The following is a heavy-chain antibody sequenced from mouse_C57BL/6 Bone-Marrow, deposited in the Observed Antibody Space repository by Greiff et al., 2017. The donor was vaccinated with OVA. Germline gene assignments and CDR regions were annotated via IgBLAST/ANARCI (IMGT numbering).Heavy chain of an antibody. CDR2: IDPSDSYT. D-gene: IGHD2-12*01. V-gene: IGHV1-50*01. CDR3: ARKALYYSPLWAMDY. CDR1: GYTYTSYW. J-gene: IGHJ4*01. Sequence: QVQLQQPGAELVKPGASVKLSCKASGYTYTSYWMQWVKQRPGQGLEWIGEIDPSDSYTNYNQKFKGKATLTVDTSSSTAYMQLSSLTSEDSAVYYCARKALYYSPLWAMDYWGQGTSVTVSS.